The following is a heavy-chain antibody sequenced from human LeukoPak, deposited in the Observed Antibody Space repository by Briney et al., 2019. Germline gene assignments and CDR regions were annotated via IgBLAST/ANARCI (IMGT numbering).Heavy chain of an antibody. J-gene: IGHJ4*02. V-gene: IGHV4-4*02. D-gene: IGHD6-13*01. CDR2: IFHSGST. CDR3: VKDSGGAAAT. Sequence: SGTLSLTCDVSGGSITTRNWWSWVRQPPGKGLEWIGEIFHSGSTTYNPSLMSRVTISVDKSKNQFSLNVYSVTAADTAVYYCVKDSGGAAATWGQGTLVIVSS. CDR1: GGSITTRNW.